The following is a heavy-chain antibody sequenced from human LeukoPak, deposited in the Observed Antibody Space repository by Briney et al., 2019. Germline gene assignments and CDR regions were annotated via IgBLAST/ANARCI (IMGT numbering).Heavy chain of an antibody. D-gene: IGHD3-3*01. Sequence: GSSVKVSCKASGGTFSSYAISWVRQAPGQGLEWMGGIIPIFGTANYAQKFQGRVTITTDESTSTAYMELSSLRSEDTAVYYCARVELRFLEWLSGAFDIWGQGTMVTVSS. CDR3: ARVELRFLEWLSGAFDI. J-gene: IGHJ3*02. CDR1: GGTFSSYA. V-gene: IGHV1-69*05. CDR2: IIPIFGTA.